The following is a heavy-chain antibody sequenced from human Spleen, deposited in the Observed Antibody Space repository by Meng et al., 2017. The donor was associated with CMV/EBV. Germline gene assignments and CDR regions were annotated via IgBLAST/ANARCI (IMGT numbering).Heavy chain of an antibody. J-gene: IGHJ5*02. CDR2: NYYSGST. CDR3: ARDANWGSYLARFDP. CDR1: GGSLRSDLYY. V-gene: IGHV4-39*07. D-gene: IGHD1-26*01. Sequence: SETLSLTCTVSGGSLRSDLYYWGWVRQPPGKGLEWIGSNYYSGSTHYNPSLKSRVTISADTSMQQFSLKLSSVSAADTAVYYCARDANWGSYLARFDPWGQGTLVTVSS.